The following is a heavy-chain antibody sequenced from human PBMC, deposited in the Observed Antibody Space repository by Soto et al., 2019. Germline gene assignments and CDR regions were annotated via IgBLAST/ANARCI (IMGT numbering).Heavy chain of an antibody. V-gene: IGHV1-2*02. D-gene: IGHD2-8*01. Sequence: QVQLEQSGPEVKRPGASVTVSCKASGYTFSDFYIHWVRQAPGQGLEWMGWVNPKSGGTFYAERFQGRVTMTRDTSMNSAYMVLSRLRYDDTAVYYCARDPMGRGVPHSYGMDFWGQATTVTVSS. CDR2: VNPKSGGT. CDR1: GYTFSDFY. CDR3: ARDPMGRGVPHSYGMDF. J-gene: IGHJ6*02.